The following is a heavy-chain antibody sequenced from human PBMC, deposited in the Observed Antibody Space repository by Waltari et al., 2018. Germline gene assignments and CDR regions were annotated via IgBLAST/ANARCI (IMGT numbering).Heavy chain of an antibody. CDR3: ARGGLYGQQLLESAFEI. V-gene: IGHV1-69*05. CDR1: GGSFSTYA. CDR2: IIPMFETA. D-gene: IGHD6-13*01. J-gene: IGHJ3*02. Sequence: QVQLVQSGAEVKKPGSSVKVSCKAYGGSFSTYAITWGRQAPGQGLEWMGGIIPMFETANYAQKFQERVTITTDGSMTTAYMELSSLTSEDTAVYYCARGGLYGQQLLESAFEIWGQGTKVTVAS.